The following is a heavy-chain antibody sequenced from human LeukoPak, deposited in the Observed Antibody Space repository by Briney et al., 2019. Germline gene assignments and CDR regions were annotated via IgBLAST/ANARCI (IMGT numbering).Heavy chain of an antibody. CDR3: ARDQGGNSGYDFDAFDI. Sequence: GASVKVSCKASGGTFSSYAISWVRQAPGQGLEWMGGIIPIFGTANYAQKFQGRVTITADKSTSTAYMELSSLRSEDTAVYYCARDQGGNSGYDFDAFDIWGQGTMVTVSS. CDR2: IIPIFGTA. V-gene: IGHV1-69*06. CDR1: GGTFSSYA. D-gene: IGHD5-12*01. J-gene: IGHJ3*02.